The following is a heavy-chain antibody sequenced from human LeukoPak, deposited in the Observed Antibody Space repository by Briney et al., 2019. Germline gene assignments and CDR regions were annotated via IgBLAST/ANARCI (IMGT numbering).Heavy chain of an antibody. CDR1: GFTFSSYA. Sequence: GGSLRLSCAASGFTFSSYAMSWVRQAPGKGLEWVSAISGSGGSTYYADSVKGRFTISRDNSKNTLYLQMNSLRAEDTAVHYCARLDIVATIKYFDYRGQGTLVTVSS. CDR3: ARLDIVATIKYFDY. J-gene: IGHJ4*02. D-gene: IGHD5-12*01. CDR2: ISGSGGST. V-gene: IGHV3-23*01.